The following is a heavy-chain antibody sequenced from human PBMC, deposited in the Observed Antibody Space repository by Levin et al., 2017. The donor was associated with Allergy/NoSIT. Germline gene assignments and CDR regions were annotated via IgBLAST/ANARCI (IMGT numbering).Heavy chain of an antibody. V-gene: IGHV3-23*01. CDR2: ITSRVRT. Sequence: SCAASGLTFSHYAMSWVRQAPGKGLEWVSAITSRVRTYYTDSVKGRFTVSRDNSKNALYLQMNSLRADDTAVYYCATEMTAVIPVFDFWGQGILVTVSS. CDR1: GLTFSHYA. D-gene: IGHD2-2*01. J-gene: IGHJ4*01. CDR3: ATEMTAVIPVFDF.